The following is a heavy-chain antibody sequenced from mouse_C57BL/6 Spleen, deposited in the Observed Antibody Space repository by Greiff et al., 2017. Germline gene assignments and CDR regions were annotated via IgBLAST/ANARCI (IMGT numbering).Heavy chain of an antibody. CDR3: ARHERNYVDY. CDR2: ISSGGSYT. V-gene: IGHV5-6*01. CDR1: GFTFSSYG. Sequence: EVNLVESGGDLVKPGGSLKLSCAASGFTFSSYGMSWVRQTPDKRLEWVATISSGGSYTYYPDSVKGRFTISRDNATTTLYLQMSSLKAEDTAMYYCARHERNYVDYWGQGTTLTVSS. J-gene: IGHJ2*01.